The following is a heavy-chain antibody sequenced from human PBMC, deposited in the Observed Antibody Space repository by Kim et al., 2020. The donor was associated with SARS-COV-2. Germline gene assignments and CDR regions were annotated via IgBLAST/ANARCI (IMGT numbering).Heavy chain of an antibody. J-gene: IGHJ4*03. CDR1: GFTFSSYG. CDR2: ISYDGSNK. Sequence: GGSLRLSCAASGFTFSSYGMHWVRQAPGKGLDWVALISYDGSNKYYADSVKGRFTISRDNSKSTLYLQMNNLTSEDTAVYYCAKASAREQWLVKGWGQGTMVSVSS. CDR3: AKASAREQWLVKG. D-gene: IGHD6-19*01. V-gene: IGHV3-30*18.